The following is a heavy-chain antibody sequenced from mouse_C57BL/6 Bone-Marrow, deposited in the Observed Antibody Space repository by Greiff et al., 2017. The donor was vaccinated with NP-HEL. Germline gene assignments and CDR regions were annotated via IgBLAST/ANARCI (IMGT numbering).Heavy chain of an antibody. CDR3: ARSVQVNGDWYFDV. Sequence: QVQLQQPGAELVRPGTSVKLSCKASGYTFTSYWMHWVKQRPGQGLEWIGVIDPSDSYTNYNQKFKGKATLTVDTSSSTAYMQLSSLTSEDSAVYYCARSVQVNGDWYFDVWGTGTTVTVSS. CDR1: GYTFTSYW. D-gene: IGHD2-2*01. V-gene: IGHV1-59*01. CDR2: IDPSDSYT. J-gene: IGHJ1*03.